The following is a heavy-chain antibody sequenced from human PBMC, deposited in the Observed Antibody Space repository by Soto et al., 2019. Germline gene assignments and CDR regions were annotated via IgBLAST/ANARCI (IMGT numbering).Heavy chain of an antibody. V-gene: IGHV4-59*04. CDR3: ARAVAVPADFDF. CDR1: GGSISSYY. D-gene: IGHD6-19*01. Sequence: TSETLSLTCTVSGGSISSYYWSWIRQPPGKGLEWIGYIYYSGSTYYNPSLKSRVTISVDTSKNQFSLKLSSVTAADTAVYYCARAVAVPADFDFWGQGTLVTVSS. J-gene: IGHJ4*02. CDR2: IYYSGST.